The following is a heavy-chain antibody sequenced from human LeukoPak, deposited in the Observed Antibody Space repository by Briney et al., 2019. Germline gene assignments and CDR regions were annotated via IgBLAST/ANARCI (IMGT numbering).Heavy chain of an antibody. Sequence: GGSLRLSCAASGFTFSSYGMHWVRQAPGKGLEWVAFIRYDGSNKYYADSVKGRFTISRDNSKNTLYLQMNSLRAEDTAVYYCAKDPAGNYWGYDSSGYSDYWGQGTLVTVSS. J-gene: IGHJ4*02. CDR2: IRYDGSNK. D-gene: IGHD3-22*01. V-gene: IGHV3-30*02. CDR1: GFTFSSYG. CDR3: AKDPAGNYWGYDSSGYSDY.